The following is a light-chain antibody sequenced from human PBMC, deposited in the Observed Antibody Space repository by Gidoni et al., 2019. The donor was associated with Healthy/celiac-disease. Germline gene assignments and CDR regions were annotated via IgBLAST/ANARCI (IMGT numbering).Light chain of an antibody. CDR2: AAS. V-gene: IGKV1-39*01. J-gene: IGKJ5*01. CDR1: QSISSY. CDR3: QQSYSTWIT. Sequence: DIQMTQSPSSLSASVGDRVTITCRASQSISSYLNWYQQKPGKAPKLLIYAASSLQSGVPSRFSCSGSGTDFTLTISSLLPEDFATYYCQQSYSTWITFGQGTRLEIK.